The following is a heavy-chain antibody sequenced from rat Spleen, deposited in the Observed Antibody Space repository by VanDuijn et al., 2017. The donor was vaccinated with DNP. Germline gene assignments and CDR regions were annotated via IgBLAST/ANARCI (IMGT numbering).Heavy chain of an antibody. CDR3: VRWNSGHFDY. CDR2: ISSGGGNS. CDR1: GFTFSKSG. D-gene: IGHD4-3*01. J-gene: IGHJ2*01. Sequence: EVQLVESGGGLVQPGRSLKLSCAASGFTFSKSGMAWVRQAPTKGLEWVASISSGGGNSYYRDSVKGRFTISRDNAKNTQYLQMNSLRSEDMATYYCVRWNSGHFDYWGQGVMVPVSS. V-gene: IGHV5S13*01.